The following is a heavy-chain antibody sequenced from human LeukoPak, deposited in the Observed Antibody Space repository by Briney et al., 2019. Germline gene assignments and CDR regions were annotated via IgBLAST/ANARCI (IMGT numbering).Heavy chain of an antibody. CDR1: GFTFDDYA. CDR2: ISWNSGSI. CDR3: AKDTYDSSGYYSPLGHWYFDL. Sequence: GGSLRLSCAASGFTFDDYAMHWVRQAPGKGLEWVSGISWNSGSIGYADSVKGRFTISRDNAKNFLYLQMNSLRAEDTALYYCAKDTYDSSGYYSPLGHWYFDLWGRGTLVTVSS. J-gene: IGHJ2*01. V-gene: IGHV3-9*01. D-gene: IGHD3-22*01.